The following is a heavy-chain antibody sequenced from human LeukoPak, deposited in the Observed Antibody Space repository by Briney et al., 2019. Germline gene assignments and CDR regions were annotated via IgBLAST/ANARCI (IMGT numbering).Heavy chain of an antibody. V-gene: IGHV3-23*01. J-gene: IGHJ3*02. CDR1: GFTFSSYA. CDR2: ISGSGGST. D-gene: IGHD3-22*01. CDR3: ASSYSSGYFGHAFDI. Sequence: GGSLRLSCAASGFTFSSYAMSWVRQAPGKGLEWVSAISGSGGSTYYADSVKGRFTISRDNSKNTLYLQMNSLRAEDTAVYYCASSYSSGYFGHAFDIWGQGTMVTVSS.